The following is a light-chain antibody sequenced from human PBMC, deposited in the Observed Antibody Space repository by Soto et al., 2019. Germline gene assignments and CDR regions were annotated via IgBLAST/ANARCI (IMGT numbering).Light chain of an antibody. Sequence: QSVLTQPPSASGTPGQRVTISWSGSSSNIGSNTVNWYQQLPGTAPKLLIYSNNQRPSGVPDRFSGSKYGTSASLAISGLQSEDEADYYCSAWYDNLTGPVFCGGTTPTVL. J-gene: IGLJ3*02. V-gene: IGLV1-44*01. CDR2: SNN. CDR1: SSNIGSNT. CDR3: SAWYDNLTGPV.